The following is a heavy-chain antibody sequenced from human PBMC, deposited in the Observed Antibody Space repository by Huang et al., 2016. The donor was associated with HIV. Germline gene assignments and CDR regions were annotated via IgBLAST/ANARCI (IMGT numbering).Heavy chain of an antibody. J-gene: IGHJ4*02. Sequence: QIHLVQSGPEVKQPGASVKVSCKASGYKFHIYEITWVLQTPGQGIEWKGWNSGDNGSTRFAQKFQDRLTMTTDVSTSTAYLELRSLRVDDTAVYYCARTKGEFDFWGQGALVTVSS. CDR3: ARTKGEFDF. CDR2: NSGDNGST. V-gene: IGHV1-18*04. CDR1: GYKFHIYE. D-gene: IGHD3-16*01.